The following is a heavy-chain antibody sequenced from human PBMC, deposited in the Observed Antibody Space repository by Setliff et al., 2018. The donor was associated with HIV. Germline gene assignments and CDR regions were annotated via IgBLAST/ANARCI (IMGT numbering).Heavy chain of an antibody. CDR2: ISSSSYYI. CDR1: GFTFSSYT. D-gene: IGHD6-19*01. V-gene: IGHV3-21*01. CDR3: ARCLYSSGWYPGYYYYYRDV. J-gene: IGHJ6*03. Sequence: GGSLRFSCAASGFTFSSYTMNWVRQAPGKGLEWVSSISSSSYYIYSADSVKGRFTIARDNAKNSLCLQMNSLRAEDTAVYYCARCLYSSGWYPGYYYYYRDVWGKGTTVTGSS.